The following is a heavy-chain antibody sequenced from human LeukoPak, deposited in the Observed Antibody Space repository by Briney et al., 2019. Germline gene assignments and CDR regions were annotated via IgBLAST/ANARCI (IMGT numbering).Heavy chain of an antibody. CDR3: ARTLPGLGYHFDY. D-gene: IGHD3-16*01. V-gene: IGHV4-59*01. CDR1: GGSISNYY. J-gene: IGHJ4*02. CDR2: IYYSGST. Sequence: KPSETLSLTCTVSGGSISNYYWSWIRQPPGKGLEWIGYIYYSGSTNYNPSLKSRVTISVDTSKNQFSLKLSSVTAADTAVYYCARTLPGLGYHFDYWGQGTLVTVSS.